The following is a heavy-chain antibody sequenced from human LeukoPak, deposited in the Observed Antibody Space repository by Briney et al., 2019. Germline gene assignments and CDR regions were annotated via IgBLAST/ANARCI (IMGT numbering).Heavy chain of an antibody. J-gene: IGHJ6*03. Sequence: GGSLRLSCAISGLTFSNAWMSWVRQAPGKGLEWVGRIKSKTDGGTTDYAAPVKGRYTISKDDSKNTLYLQMNSLKTEDTAVYYCAKSSSEAHYYYYMDVWGKGTTVTVSS. CDR1: GLTFSNAW. V-gene: IGHV3-15*01. D-gene: IGHD6-6*01. CDR2: IKSKTDGGTT. CDR3: AKSSSEAHYYYYMDV.